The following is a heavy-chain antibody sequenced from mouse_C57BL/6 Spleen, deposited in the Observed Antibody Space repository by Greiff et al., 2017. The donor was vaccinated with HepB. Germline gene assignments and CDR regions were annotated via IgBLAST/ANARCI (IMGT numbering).Heavy chain of an antibody. V-gene: IGHV14-1*01. D-gene: IGHD1-1*01. CDR2: IDPEDGDT. Sequence: EVQLQQSGAELVRPGASVKLSCTASGFNIKDYYMHWVKQRPEQGLEWIGRIDPEDGDTEYAPKFQGKATMTAEPSSNTAYLQLSSLTSEDTAVYYCTRYGSTNYAMDYWGQGTSVTVSS. CDR1: GFNIKDYY. J-gene: IGHJ4*01. CDR3: TRYGSTNYAMDY.